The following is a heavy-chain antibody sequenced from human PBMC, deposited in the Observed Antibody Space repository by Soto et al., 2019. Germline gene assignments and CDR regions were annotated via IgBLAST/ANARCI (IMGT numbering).Heavy chain of an antibody. CDR3: ARVVGMRDYYYYYGMDG. Sequence: ASVKVSCKASGYTSTNYGMHWVRQAPGQRLEWMGWINAGSGNTKYSQKFQGRITITRDTSTSTVYMELSSLRSEDTAVYYCARVVGMRDYYYYYGMDGWGQGITVTGAS. D-gene: IGHD6-19*01. CDR2: INAGSGNT. V-gene: IGHV1-3*01. CDR1: GYTSTNYG. J-gene: IGHJ6*02.